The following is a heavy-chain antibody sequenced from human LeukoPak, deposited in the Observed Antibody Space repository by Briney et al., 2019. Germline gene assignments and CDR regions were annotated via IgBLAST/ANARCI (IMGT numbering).Heavy chain of an antibody. CDR1: GFTFSSFW. V-gene: IGHV3-23*01. J-gene: IGHJ4*02. Sequence: GGSLRLSCAASGFTFSSFWMSWVRPAPGKGLEWVSHISISGGSTYYADSVKGRFTISRDNSKNTLYLQMNSLRAEDTAVYYCAKDTPSRIDSWGQGTLVTVSS. CDR2: ISISGGST. CDR3: AKDTPSRIDS.